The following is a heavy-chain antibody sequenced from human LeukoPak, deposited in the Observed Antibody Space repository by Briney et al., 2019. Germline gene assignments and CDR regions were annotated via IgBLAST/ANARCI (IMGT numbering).Heavy chain of an antibody. V-gene: IGHV1-2*02. CDR1: GYTLTAYY. CDR2: FSPNSGGK. D-gene: IGHD3-16*02. J-gene: IGHJ4*02. Sequence: ASVKVSCKASGYTLTAYYIHWMRQAPGQGLEWMGWFSPNSGGKNYAQKFQGRVTMTRDTSRNTAYMDLSGLSSDDTAVYYCARAAAFAGVIHFDFWGQGTLVTVSS. CDR3: ARAAAFAGVIHFDF.